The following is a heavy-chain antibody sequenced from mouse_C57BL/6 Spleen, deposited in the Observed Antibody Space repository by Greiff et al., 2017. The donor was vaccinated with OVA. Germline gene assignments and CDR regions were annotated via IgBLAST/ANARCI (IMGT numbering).Heavy chain of an antibody. V-gene: IGHV1-55*01. Sequence: QVQLQQPGAELVKPGASVQMSCKASGYTFTSYWITWVKQRPGQGLEWIGDIYPGSGSTNYNEKFKSKATLTVDTSSSTAYMQLSSLTSEDSAVYYCARRYYESWYCDVWGTGTTVTVSS. J-gene: IGHJ1*03. CDR1: GYTFTSYW. CDR2: IYPGSGST. D-gene: IGHD1-1*01. CDR3: ARRYYESWYCDV.